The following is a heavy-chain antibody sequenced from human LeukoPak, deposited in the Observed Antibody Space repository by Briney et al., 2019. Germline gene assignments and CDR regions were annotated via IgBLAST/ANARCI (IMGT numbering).Heavy chain of an antibody. V-gene: IGHV3-23*01. CDR2: ISGSGGST. Sequence: GGSLRLSCAASGFTFSSYAMSWVRQAPGKGLEWVSAISGSGGSTYYADSVKGRFTISRDNSKNTLYLQMNSLRAEDTAVYYCAKEERPHGNSEGRLDYFGHGTLVTGSS. J-gene: IGHJ4*01. D-gene: IGHD4-23*01. CDR1: GFTFSSYA. CDR3: AKEERPHGNSEGRLDY.